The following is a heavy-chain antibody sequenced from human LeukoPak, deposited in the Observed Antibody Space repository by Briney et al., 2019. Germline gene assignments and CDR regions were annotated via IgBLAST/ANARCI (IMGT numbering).Heavy chain of an antibody. CDR1: GFTFSDYA. V-gene: IGHV3-23*01. CDR3: ARHDSFIPY. D-gene: IGHD3-16*02. Sequence: GGSLRLSCVASGFTFSDYAMSWVRQAPGKGLEWVSGISDSGGSTYYADSVKGRCTISRDNSKNTVSLQMNNLRTEDTAVYFCARHDSFIPYWGQGTLVTVTS. J-gene: IGHJ4*02. CDR2: ISDSGGST.